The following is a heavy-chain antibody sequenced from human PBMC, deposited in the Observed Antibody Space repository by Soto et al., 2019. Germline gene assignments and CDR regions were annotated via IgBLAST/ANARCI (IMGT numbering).Heavy chain of an antibody. J-gene: IGHJ4*02. Sequence: EVQLVESGGGLVQPGGSPRLSCATSGFTFSNSWMSWVRQAPGKGLEWVANIKQDGSEKYYVDSVKGRFTISRDNARNSLYLQMNSLRAEDTAVYYCAREFDYWGQGTLVTVSS. CDR3: AREFDY. CDR2: IKQDGSEK. CDR1: GFTFSNSW. V-gene: IGHV3-7*04.